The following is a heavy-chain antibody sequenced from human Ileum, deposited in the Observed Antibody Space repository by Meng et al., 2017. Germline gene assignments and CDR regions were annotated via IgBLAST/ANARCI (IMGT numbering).Heavy chain of an antibody. Sequence: GSLRLSCAVSGDSISSNNWWSWVRQPPGKGLEWIGEIFHSGSPNYNPSLKSRVTISLDKSKNQFSLNLNSVTAADTAVYYCARGDMIRGGPNWFDPWGHGTLVTVSS. V-gene: IGHV4-4*02. D-gene: IGHD3-10*01. CDR1: GDSISSNNW. CDR3: ARGDMIRGGPNWFDP. CDR2: IFHSGSP. J-gene: IGHJ5*02.